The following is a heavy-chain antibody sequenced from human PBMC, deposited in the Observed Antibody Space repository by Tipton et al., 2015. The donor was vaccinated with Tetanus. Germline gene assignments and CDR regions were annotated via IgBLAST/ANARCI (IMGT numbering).Heavy chain of an antibody. D-gene: IGHD2-21*01. V-gene: IGHV3-48*02. CDR2: ISYSSTSI. J-gene: IGHJ5*01. Sequence: QLVQSGGALVQPGGSLRLSCAGSGFHFRNFGMNWVRQAPGKGLEWISYISYSSTSIYYADSVKGRFAIPRDNAKNSLYLQMNTLGDDDTAVYYCARRGEARANWFDSWGQGTLVTVSS. CDR1: GFHFRNFG. CDR3: ARRGEARANWFDS.